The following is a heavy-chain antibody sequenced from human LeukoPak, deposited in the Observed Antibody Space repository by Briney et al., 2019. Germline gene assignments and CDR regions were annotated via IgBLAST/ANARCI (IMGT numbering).Heavy chain of an antibody. CDR1: GFTFSSYT. CDR2: INVSGGST. D-gene: IGHD4-17*01. CDR3: AKDRSTVTSRYY. V-gene: IGHV3-23*01. Sequence: EGSLRLSCAASGFTFSSYTMTWVRQAPGKGLEWVSTINVSGGSTFYADSVKGRFTISRDNSKNTLYLQMNSLRAEDTAVYYCAKDRSTVTSRYYWGQGTLVTVSS. J-gene: IGHJ4*02.